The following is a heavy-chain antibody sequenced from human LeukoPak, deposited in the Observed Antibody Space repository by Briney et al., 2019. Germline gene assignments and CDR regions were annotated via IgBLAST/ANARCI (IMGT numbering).Heavy chain of an antibody. CDR3: ARDVGFCSGGSCYPYNWFDP. CDR1: GGSITNDNYY. Sequence: PSETLSLTCTVSGGSITNDNYYWSWIRQHPGRGLEWIAYIYYRGNTYYNPSLKSRVTMSVDTSKNQFSLKLSSVTAADTAVYYCARDVGFCSGGSCYPYNWFDPWGQGTLVSVSS. CDR2: IYYRGNT. V-gene: IGHV4-31*03. D-gene: IGHD2-15*01. J-gene: IGHJ5*02.